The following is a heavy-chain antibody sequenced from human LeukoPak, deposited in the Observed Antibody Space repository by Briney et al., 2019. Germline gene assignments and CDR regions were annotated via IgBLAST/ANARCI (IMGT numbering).Heavy chain of an antibody. CDR3: ARISGSYYGFDY. CDR1: GGSFSGYS. D-gene: IGHD1-26*01. V-gene: IGHV4-34*01. J-gene: IGHJ4*02. CDR2: INHSGGT. Sequence: PSGTLSLSCAVSGGSFSGYSRSWVRQPPGRGLEWVGEINHSGGTTYNTSLKSRVTISVDTSKNQLSLKLSSVTAADTAVYYCARISGSYYGFDYWGQGTLVTASS.